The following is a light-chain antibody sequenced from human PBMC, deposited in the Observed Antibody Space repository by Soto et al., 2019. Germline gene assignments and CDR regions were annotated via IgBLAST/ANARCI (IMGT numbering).Light chain of an antibody. Sequence: EIVLTQSPATLSLSPGERATLSCRASRSVRSYLAWYQQKSSQAPRLLIYDASNRAAGIPARFSGSGSETDFTLTISNLEPEDFAVYYCQQRYAWPPITFGQGTRLEIK. CDR3: QQRYAWPPIT. J-gene: IGKJ5*01. CDR2: DAS. CDR1: RSVRSY. V-gene: IGKV3-11*01.